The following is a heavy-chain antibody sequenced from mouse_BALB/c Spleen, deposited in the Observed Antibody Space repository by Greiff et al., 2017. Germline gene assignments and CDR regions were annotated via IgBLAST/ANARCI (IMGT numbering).Heavy chain of an antibody. Sequence: QVQLQPSGAELAKPGASVKMSCKASGYTFTSYWMHWVKQRPGQGLEWIGYINPSTGYTEYNQKFKDKATLTADKSSSTAYMQLSSLTSEDSAVYYGARQVDGSSYRYFDVWGAGTTVTVSS. CDR3: ARQVDGSSYRYFDV. D-gene: IGHD1-1*01. CDR1: GYTFTSYW. CDR2: INPSTGYT. J-gene: IGHJ1*01. V-gene: IGHV1-7*01.